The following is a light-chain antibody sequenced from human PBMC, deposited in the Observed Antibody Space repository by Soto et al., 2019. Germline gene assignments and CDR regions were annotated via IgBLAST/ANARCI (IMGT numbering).Light chain of an antibody. CDR2: DVS. CDR1: QSINAW. V-gene: IGKV1-5*01. J-gene: IGKJ1*01. Sequence: DIHMTQAPSTLSASVGDRVTITCRASQSINAWLAWYQQKPGKAPKLLIYDVSTLAGGVPSRFSASASSTEFSLTISNLESDDFASYYCQQYHRYSTFGQGTSVYIK. CDR3: QQYHRYST.